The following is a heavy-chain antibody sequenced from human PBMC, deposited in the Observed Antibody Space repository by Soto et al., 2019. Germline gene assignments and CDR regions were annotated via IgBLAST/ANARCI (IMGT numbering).Heavy chain of an antibody. Sequence: GGSLRLSCAASGFTFSSYAMSWVRQAPGKGLEWVSAISGSGGSTYYSDSVKGRFTISRDNSKNTLYLQMNSLRAEDTAVYYCAKNPDFWSGYSNWGQGTLVTVSS. CDR1: GFTFSSYA. CDR3: AKNPDFWSGYSN. V-gene: IGHV3-23*01. D-gene: IGHD3-3*01. CDR2: ISGSGGST. J-gene: IGHJ4*02.